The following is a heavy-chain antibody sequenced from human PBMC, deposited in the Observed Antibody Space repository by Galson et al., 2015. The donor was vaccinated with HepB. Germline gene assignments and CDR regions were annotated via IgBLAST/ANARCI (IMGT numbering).Heavy chain of an antibody. Sequence: SLRLSCAASGFTFSNHAMNWVRQAPGKGLEWVSYINGPVSLILYADSVKGRFTVSRDNAGSTLYLQMSSLRAEDTGVYYCARDGGAWRNDYWGQGTLVTVSS. D-gene: IGHD1-1*01. CDR3: ARDGGAWRNDY. J-gene: IGHJ4*02. V-gene: IGHV3-48*03. CDR1: GFTFSNHA. CDR2: INGPVSLI.